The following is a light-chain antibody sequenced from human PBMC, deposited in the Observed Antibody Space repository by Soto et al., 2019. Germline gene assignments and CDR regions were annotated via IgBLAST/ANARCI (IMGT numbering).Light chain of an antibody. CDR2: SNN. Sequence: VLTQPPSASGTPGQRVTISCSGSSSNIGSNTVNWFQQLPGTAPKLLIDSNNQRPSGVPDRFSGSKSGTSASLAISGLQSEDEADYYCAAWDDSLNGLYVFGTGTKVTVL. CDR1: SSNIGSNT. CDR3: AAWDDSLNGLYV. V-gene: IGLV1-44*01. J-gene: IGLJ1*01.